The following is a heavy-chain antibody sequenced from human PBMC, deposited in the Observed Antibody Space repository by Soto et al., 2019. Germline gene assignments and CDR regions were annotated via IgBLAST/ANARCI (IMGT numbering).Heavy chain of an antibody. CDR2: IYYSGSS. Sequence: NPSETLSLTCTVSGDSISRNGHFWTWIRQHPGKGLEWIGYIYYSGSSYYNPSLKSRVIISVDTSKNQFSLNLTAVTAADTAVYYCARGTMLRGPGYYYAMDIWGQGTTVTVSS. D-gene: IGHD3-10*01. CDR3: ARGTMLRGPGYYYAMDI. J-gene: IGHJ6*02. V-gene: IGHV4-31*03. CDR1: GDSISRNGHF.